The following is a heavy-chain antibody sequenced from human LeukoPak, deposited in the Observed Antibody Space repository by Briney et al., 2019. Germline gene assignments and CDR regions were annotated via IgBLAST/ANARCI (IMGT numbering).Heavy chain of an antibody. V-gene: IGHV1-69-2*01. D-gene: IGHD1-26*01. CDR2: IDPEDGET. CDR3: ATIDDSLTVGPNNDRLDH. Sequence: GASVKVSCKASDYTFADVYIHWLQQAPGKGLQWVGRIDPEDGETVYGQRLQGRVTITADTSINTSYMQVTNLTPDDTAIFYCATIDDSLTVGPNNDRLDHWGQGTQVIVSS. CDR1: DYTFADVY. J-gene: IGHJ4*02.